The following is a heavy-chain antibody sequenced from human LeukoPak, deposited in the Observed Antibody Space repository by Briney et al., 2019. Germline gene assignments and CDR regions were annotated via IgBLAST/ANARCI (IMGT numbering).Heavy chain of an antibody. CDR2: ISSSGSTI. CDR1: GFTFSEYY. D-gene: IGHD6-19*01. V-gene: IGHV3-11*01. Sequence: GGSLRLSCAASGFTFSEYYMSWIRQAPGKGQECVSYISSSGSTIYYADSAKGRFTISRDNAKNSLYLQMNSLRAEDTAVYYCARDPHSSGWYDLWGQGTLVTVSS. J-gene: IGHJ5*02. CDR3: ARDPHSSGWYDL.